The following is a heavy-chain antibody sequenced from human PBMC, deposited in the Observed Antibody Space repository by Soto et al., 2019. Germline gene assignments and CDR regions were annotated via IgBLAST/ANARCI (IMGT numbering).Heavy chain of an antibody. CDR1: GFTFTSSA. CDR3: AAARITMVRGVIILGSGMDV. J-gene: IGHJ6*02. D-gene: IGHD3-10*01. V-gene: IGHV1-58*01. CDR2: IVVGSGNT. Sequence: ASVKVSCKASGFTFTSSAVQWVRQARGQRLEWIGWIVVGSGNTNYAQKFQERVTITRDMSTSTAYMELSSLRSEDTAVYYCAAARITMVRGVIILGSGMDVWGQGTTVTVSS.